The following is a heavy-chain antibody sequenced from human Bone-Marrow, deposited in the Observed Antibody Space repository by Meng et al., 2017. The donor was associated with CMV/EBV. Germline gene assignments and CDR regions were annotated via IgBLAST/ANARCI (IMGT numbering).Heavy chain of an antibody. D-gene: IGHD2-15*01. V-gene: IGHV4-34*01. Sequence: SETLSLTCAVYGGSFSGYYWSWIRQPPGKGLEWIGEINHSGSTNYNPSLKSRVTISVDTSKNQFSLKLSSVTAADTAVYYCARVSTARWRGAFDIWGQGTMVTV. J-gene: IGHJ3*02. CDR1: GGSFSGYY. CDR2: INHSGST. CDR3: ARVSTARWRGAFDI.